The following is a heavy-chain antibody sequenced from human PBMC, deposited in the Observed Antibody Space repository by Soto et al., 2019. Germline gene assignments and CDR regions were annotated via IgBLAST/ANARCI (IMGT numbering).Heavy chain of an antibody. CDR1: GGSISSGDYY. CDR2: IYYSGST. J-gene: IGHJ5*02. V-gene: IGHV4-30-4*01. CDR3: ARGGSRLPNWFDP. Sequence: PSETLSLTCTVSGGSISSGDYYWSWIRQPPGKGLEWIGYIYYSGSTYYNPSLKSRVTISVDTSRNQFSLKLSSVTAADTAVYYCARGGSRLPNWFDPWGQGTLVTAPQ. D-gene: IGHD4-17*01.